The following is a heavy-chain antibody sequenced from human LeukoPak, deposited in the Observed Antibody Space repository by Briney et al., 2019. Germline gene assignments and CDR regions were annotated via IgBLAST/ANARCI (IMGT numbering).Heavy chain of an antibody. CDR2: ISYDGSNK. J-gene: IGHJ6*03. D-gene: IGHD1-26*01. CDR1: GFTFSDYA. Sequence: GRSLRLSCAASGFTFSDYAMHWVRQAPGKRLEWVAVISYDGSNKYYADSVKGRFTISRDNSKNTLYLQMNSLRAEDAAVYYCASNIVGATPWVYYYYMDVWGKGTTVTVSS. CDR3: ASNIVGATPWVYYYYMDV. V-gene: IGHV3-30*04.